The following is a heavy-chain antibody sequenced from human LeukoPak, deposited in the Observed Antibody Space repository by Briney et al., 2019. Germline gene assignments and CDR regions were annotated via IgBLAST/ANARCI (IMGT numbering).Heavy chain of an antibody. Sequence: PGGSLRLSCAASGFTFDDYGMSWVRQAPGKGLEWVSGINWSGGSTGYADSVKGRFTISRDNAKNSPYLQMNSLRAEDTALYHCARVVSSSSSFRDYYYYYMDVWGKGTTVTVSS. CDR1: GFTFDDYG. CDR3: ARVVSSSSSFRDYYYYYMDV. CDR2: INWSGGST. J-gene: IGHJ6*03. D-gene: IGHD6-6*01. V-gene: IGHV3-20*01.